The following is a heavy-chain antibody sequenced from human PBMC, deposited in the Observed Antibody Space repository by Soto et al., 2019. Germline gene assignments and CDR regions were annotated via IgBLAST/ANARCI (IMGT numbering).Heavy chain of an antibody. CDR1: GFTFSSYS. J-gene: IGHJ4*02. CDR2: ISSSSSTI. Sequence: GGSLRLSCAASGFTFSSYSMNWVRQAPGKGLEWVSYISSSSSTIYYADSVKGRFTISRDNAKNTLYLQMDSLRAEDTATYYCVKERYGSGSYPYFDYWGQGT. V-gene: IGHV3-48*01. D-gene: IGHD3-10*01. CDR3: VKERYGSGSYPYFDY.